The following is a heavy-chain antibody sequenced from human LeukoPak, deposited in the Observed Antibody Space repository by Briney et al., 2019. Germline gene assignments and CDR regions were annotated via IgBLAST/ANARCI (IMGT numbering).Heavy chain of an antibody. V-gene: IGHV3-30-3*01. D-gene: IGHD6-25*01. CDR1: GFTFSSYA. J-gene: IGHJ4*02. CDR2: ISYDGSNK. Sequence: GGSLRLSCAASGFTFSSYAMHWVRQAPGKGLEWVAVISYDGSNKYYADSVKGRFTISRDNSKNTLYLQMNSLRAEDTAVYYRARDNVAVGLLAAASRALDYWGQGTLVTVSS. CDR3: ARDNVAVGLLAAASRALDY.